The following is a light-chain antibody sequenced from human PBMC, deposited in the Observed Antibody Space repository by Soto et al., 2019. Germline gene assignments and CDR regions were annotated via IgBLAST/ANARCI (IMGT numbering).Light chain of an antibody. CDR3: AAWDDSLSGVV. V-gene: IGLV1-47*02. CDR1: RSNIGSNL. CDR2: SND. Sequence: QSAVTQPPSASGTPGQRVTIFCSGRRSNIGSNLVYWYQQLPVTAPKLLLFSNDQRPSGVPDRFSGSRSGTSASLAISGLRSEDEGDYYCAAWDDSLSGVVFGGGTKLTVL. J-gene: IGLJ2*01.